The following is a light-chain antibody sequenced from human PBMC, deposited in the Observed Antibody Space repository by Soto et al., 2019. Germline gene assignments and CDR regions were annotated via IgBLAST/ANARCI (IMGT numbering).Light chain of an antibody. Sequence: EMVMTQSPATLSVSPGERATLSCRASESVSSNLAWFQHKPGQAPRLLIYAASTKATGVPARFTGSGSRTDFNLTITSLQSEDFAVYYCQQYYHWPRTFGQGTKVDIK. J-gene: IGKJ1*01. CDR1: ESVSSN. V-gene: IGKV3-15*01. CDR3: QQYYHWPRT. CDR2: AAS.